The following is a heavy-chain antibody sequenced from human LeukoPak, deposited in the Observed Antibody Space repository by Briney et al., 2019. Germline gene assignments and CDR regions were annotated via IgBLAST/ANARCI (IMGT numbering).Heavy chain of an antibody. Sequence: SETLSLTCTVSGDSISNYYWNRIRQPAGQGLEWIGRIYSSGSTNYNPSLKTRLTMSVDTSKNQFSLKLSSVTAADTAVYYCSRETFYYGSGSYYNPLDSWGQGTLVTVSS. D-gene: IGHD3-10*01. J-gene: IGHJ4*02. V-gene: IGHV4-4*07. CDR2: IYSSGST. CDR1: GDSISNYY. CDR3: SRETFYYGSGSYYNPLDS.